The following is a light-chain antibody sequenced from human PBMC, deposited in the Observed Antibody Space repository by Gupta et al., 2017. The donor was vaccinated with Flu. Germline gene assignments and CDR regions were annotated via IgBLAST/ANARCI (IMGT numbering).Light chain of an antibody. CDR3: CSYTSNSALCV. CDR1: SSDVGGYNN. V-gene: IGLV2-14*01. J-gene: IGLJ1*01. CDR2: EVS. Sequence: SSLTQPASGSGSPGPAISISCTGTSSDVGGYNNVSWYQQYPGKAPKLIIYEVSNRPSGVATRFSGSKSGSTAALTIAGLQAGEDGDYYCCSYTSNSALCVFGGGTKVTVL.